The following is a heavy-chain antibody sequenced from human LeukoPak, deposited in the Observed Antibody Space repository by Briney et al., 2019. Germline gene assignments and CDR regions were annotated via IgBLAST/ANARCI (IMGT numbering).Heavy chain of an antibody. D-gene: IGHD2/OR15-2a*01. CDR1: GGSISSYY. J-gene: IGHJ4*02. CDR2: IYYSGTT. V-gene: IGHV4-59*01. CDR3: ASMRPDGARPFDY. Sequence: SETLSLTSTVTGGSISSYYWNWIRHPPGKGLEWIGYIYYSGTTNYNPSLKSRVTLSVDTSKNQFSLKLSSVTAADTAVYYCASMRPDGARPFDYWGQGTPVAVSS.